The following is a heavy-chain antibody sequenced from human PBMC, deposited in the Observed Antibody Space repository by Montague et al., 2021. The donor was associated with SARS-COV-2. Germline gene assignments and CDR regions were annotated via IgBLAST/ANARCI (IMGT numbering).Heavy chain of an antibody. CDR2: INHRGST. D-gene: IGHD2-15*01. CDR1: GGTFSAHS. V-gene: IGHV4-34*10. CDR3: GRVILSATSNPFDC. Sequence: SETLSLTCAVYGGTFSAHSWSWVRQSPGKGLEWIGEINHRGSTTYMSSLKSRVTMSVDTSKNQLSLKLCSVTAADTAVYFCGRVILSATSNPFDCWGPGTLVTVSS. J-gene: IGHJ4*02.